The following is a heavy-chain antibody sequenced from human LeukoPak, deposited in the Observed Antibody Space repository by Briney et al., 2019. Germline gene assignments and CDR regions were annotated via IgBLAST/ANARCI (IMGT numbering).Heavy chain of an antibody. CDR2: ISSSSSYI. V-gene: IGHV3-21*01. CDR1: GFTFSSYS. D-gene: IGHD3-10*01. J-gene: IGHJ4*02. Sequence: GGSLRLSCAASGFTFSSYSVNWVRQAPGKGLEWVSSISSSSSYIYYADSVKGRFTISRDNAKNSLYLQMNSLRAEDTAVYYCASRSVVGSFYYFDYWGQGTLVTVSS. CDR3: ASRSVVGSFYYFDY.